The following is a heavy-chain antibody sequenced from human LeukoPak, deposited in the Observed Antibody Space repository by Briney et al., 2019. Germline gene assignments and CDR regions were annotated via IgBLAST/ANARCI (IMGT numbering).Heavy chain of an antibody. CDR3: ARGTYYYDSSGYLSDAFDI. D-gene: IGHD3-22*01. J-gene: IGHJ3*02. CDR1: GGSISSYY. CDR2: FYTSGST. V-gene: IGHV4-4*07. Sequence: SETLSLTCTVSGGSISSYYWSWIRQPAGKGLEWIGRFYTSGSTNYNPSLKSRVTMSVDTSKNQFSLKLSSVTAADTAVYYCARGTYYYDSSGYLSDAFDIWGQGTMVTVSS.